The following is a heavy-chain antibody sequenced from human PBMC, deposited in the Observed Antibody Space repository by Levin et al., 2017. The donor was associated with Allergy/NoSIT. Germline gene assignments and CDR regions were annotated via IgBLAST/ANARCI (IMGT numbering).Heavy chain of an antibody. CDR1: GFTFGDYY. CDR2: ISSSGTTM. J-gene: IGHJ4*02. D-gene: IGHD3-3*01. CDR3: ARGPILNF. V-gene: IGHV3-11*01. Sequence: GESLKISCAASGFTFGDYYMSWIRQAPGAGLEWVSYISSSGTTMYYADSVKGRFTISRDNAKNSLYLQMNILRPEDTAVYYCARGPILNFWGQGTLVTVSS.